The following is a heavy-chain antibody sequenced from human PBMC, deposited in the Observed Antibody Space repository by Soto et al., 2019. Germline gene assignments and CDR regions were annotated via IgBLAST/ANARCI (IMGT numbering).Heavy chain of an antibody. J-gene: IGHJ1*01. CDR2: IYPGDSDT. CDR1: GYSFSNYW. V-gene: IGHV5-51*01. Sequence: GESLKISCKGSGYSFSNYWIGWVRQMPGKGLEWMGIIYPGDSDTRYSPAFQGQVTISVDKSISTAYLQWTSLKASDTAIYYCSKFKYSTSVRYLQHWGQGTPVTVSS. CDR3: SKFKYSTSVRYLQH. D-gene: IGHD6-6*01.